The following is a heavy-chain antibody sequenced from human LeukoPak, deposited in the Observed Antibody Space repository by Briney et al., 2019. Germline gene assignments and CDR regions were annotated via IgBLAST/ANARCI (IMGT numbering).Heavy chain of an antibody. Sequence: PSDTLSLTCSLVARSLIGYDWGWIRHPPGKWREWGGSMYYSGNTYYNPSLKRRVTISVDTSKNHFSLKLSSVTAADTAVYYCARKVRPDYSRFDYWGQGTLVTVSS. CDR1: VARSLIGYD. D-gene: IGHD4/OR15-4a*01. J-gene: IGHJ4*02. CDR2: MYYSGNT. V-gene: IGHV4-39*01. CDR3: ARKVRPDYSRFDY.